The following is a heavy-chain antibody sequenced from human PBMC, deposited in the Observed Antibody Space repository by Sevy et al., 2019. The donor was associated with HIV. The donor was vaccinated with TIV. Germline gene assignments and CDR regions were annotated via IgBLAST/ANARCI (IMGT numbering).Heavy chain of an antibody. CDR2: IAHDGTYR. Sequence: GGSLRLSCTASGFTFSTYDIHWVRQAPGKGLEWVAIIAHDGTYRYYSDSVRGRFSMSRDNSKNTAYLQMSGLSVEDTTVYYCAKNRPPGGSYFSRHGMDVWGRGTTVTVSS. V-gene: IGHV3-30*18. J-gene: IGHJ6*02. CDR1: GFTFSTYD. CDR3: AKNRPPGGSYFSRHGMDV. D-gene: IGHD3-16*01.